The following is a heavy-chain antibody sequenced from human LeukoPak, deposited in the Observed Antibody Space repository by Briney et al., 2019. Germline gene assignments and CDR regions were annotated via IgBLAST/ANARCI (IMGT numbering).Heavy chain of an antibody. J-gene: IGHJ4*02. CDR3: AKLFGGGSWLPEDY. CDR1: GFTFSSYG. V-gene: IGHV3-30*18. CDR2: ISYDGSNK. Sequence: PGRSLRLSCAASGFTFSSYGMHWVRQAPGKGLEWVAVISYDGSNKYYADSVKGRFTISRDNSKNTLYLQMNSLRAEDTAVYYCAKLFGGGSWLPEDYWGQGTLVTVSS. D-gene: IGHD2-15*01.